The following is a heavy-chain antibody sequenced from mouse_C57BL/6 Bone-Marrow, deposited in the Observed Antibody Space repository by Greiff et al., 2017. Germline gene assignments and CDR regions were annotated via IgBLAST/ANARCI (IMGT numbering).Heavy chain of an antibody. J-gene: IGHJ2*01. CDR3: ARYDYGSSYDYFDY. CDR1: GYTFTDSY. Sequence: VQGVESGAELVRPGASVKLSCKASGYTFTDSYINWVKQRPGQGLEWIARIYPGSGNTYYNEKFKGKATLTAEKSSSTAYMQLSSLTSDDSAVDFGARYDYGSSYDYFDYWGQGTTLTVSS. V-gene: IGHV1-76*01. CDR2: IYPGSGNT. D-gene: IGHD1-1*01.